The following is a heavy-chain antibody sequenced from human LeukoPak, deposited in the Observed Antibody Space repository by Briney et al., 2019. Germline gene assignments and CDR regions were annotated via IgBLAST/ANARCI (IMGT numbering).Heavy chain of an antibody. CDR2: MYYSGST. Sequence: PSETLSLACTVSGHSITGSSYSSGWIRQPPGKGLEWIGSMYYSGSTYSNPSLKSGVTISVDTAKNQFSLKLSSVTAADTAVYYYARQYYDSTGYYYFDYWGQGTLVTVSS. D-gene: IGHD3-22*01. CDR1: GHSITGSSYS. CDR3: ARQYYDSTGYYYFDY. V-gene: IGHV4-39*01. J-gene: IGHJ4*02.